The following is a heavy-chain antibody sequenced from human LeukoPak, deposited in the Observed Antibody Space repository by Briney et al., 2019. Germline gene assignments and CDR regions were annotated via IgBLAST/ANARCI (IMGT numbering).Heavy chain of an antibody. D-gene: IGHD3-10*01. CDR1: GFSFSSYG. CDR3: AKGGSLLWFGDHIGGLFDP. J-gene: IGHJ5*02. Sequence: PEGSLRLSCAASGFSFSSYGMHWVRQAPGKGLEWVAFIRYDGSNKYYADSVRGRFTLSTDTSKNTLYLQMNSVRAADRAVYYRAKGGSLLWFGDHIGGLFDPGRQDTLVTVSS. V-gene: IGHV3-30*02. CDR2: IRYDGSNK.